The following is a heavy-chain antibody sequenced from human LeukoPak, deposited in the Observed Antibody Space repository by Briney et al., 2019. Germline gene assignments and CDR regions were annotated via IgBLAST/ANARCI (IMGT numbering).Heavy chain of an antibody. D-gene: IGHD3-10*01. V-gene: IGHV3-23*01. CDR2: SGSGVST. Sequence: PGGSLRLSCAASGFTFSSYAMSWVRQAPGKGLEWVSASGSGVSTYYADSVKGRFTSSRDNSKNTLYLQTNNLRAEDTAVYYCAKESRYYYGSGSFSSQFDYWGQGNLVTVSS. CDR3: AKESRYYYGSGSFSSQFDY. CDR1: GFTFSSYA. J-gene: IGHJ4*02.